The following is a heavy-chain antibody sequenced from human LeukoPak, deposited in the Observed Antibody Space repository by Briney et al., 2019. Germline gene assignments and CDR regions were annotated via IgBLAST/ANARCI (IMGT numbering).Heavy chain of an antibody. CDR2: IDGDGSAT. CDR1: GFTFSNYW. D-gene: IGHD3-10*01. J-gene: IGHJ6*02. Sequence: GGSLRLSCAAPGFTFSNYWMHWVRQAPGKGLVWVSRIDGDGSATNYADSVKGRFTISRDNAKNTLYLQMNSLRVEDTAVYYCTRVFGHYYGMDVWGQGTTVTVSS. CDR3: TRVFGHYYGMDV. V-gene: IGHV3-74*01.